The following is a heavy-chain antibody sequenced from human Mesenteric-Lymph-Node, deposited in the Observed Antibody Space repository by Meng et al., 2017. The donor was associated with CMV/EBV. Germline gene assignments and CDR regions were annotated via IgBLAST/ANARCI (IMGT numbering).Heavy chain of an antibody. J-gene: IGHJ3*02. CDR3: AGLSGYDSFDI. CDR2: ISSSGGST. CDR1: GFTFSSYS. V-gene: IGHV3-23*01. D-gene: IGHD3-9*01. Sequence: GGSLRLSCTASGFTFSSYSMNWVRQAPGKGLEWISCISSSGGSTYYADSVKGRFTISRDNSKNTLYLQMNSLRAEDTAVYYCAGLSGYDSFDIWGQGTMVTVSS.